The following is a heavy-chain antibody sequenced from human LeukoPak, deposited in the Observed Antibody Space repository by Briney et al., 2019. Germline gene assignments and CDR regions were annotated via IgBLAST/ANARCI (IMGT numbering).Heavy chain of an antibody. V-gene: IGHV1-46*01. D-gene: IGHD5-18*01. CDR2: INPSGGST. CDR1: GYTFTSYY. J-gene: IGHJ4*02. CDR3: AREAGTAMAPFDY. Sequence: ASVAVSCKASGYTFTSYYIHWVRQAPGQGLEWMGIINPSGGSTSYAQKFQGRVTMTRDTSTSTVYMELSSLRSEDTAVYYCAREAGTAMAPFDYWGQGTLVTVSS.